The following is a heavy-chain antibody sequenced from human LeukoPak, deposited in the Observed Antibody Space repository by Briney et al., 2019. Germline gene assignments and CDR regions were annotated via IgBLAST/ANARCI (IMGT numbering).Heavy chain of an antibody. CDR2: IIHILGIA. D-gene: IGHD3-22*01. CDR1: GGTFSSYA. V-gene: IGHV1-69*10. Sequence: SVKVSCTASGGTFSSYAISWVRQAPGEGLEWMGRIIHILGIANYAQKFQGRVTITGDKSTSTAYMELSSLRSEDTAVYYCARAQEGYYYDSSGYYNWFDRWGQGTLVTVSS. CDR3: ARAQEGYYYDSSGYYNWFDR. J-gene: IGHJ5*02.